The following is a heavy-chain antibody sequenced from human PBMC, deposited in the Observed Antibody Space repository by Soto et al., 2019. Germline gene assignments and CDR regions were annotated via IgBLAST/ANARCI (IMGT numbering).Heavy chain of an antibody. CDR1: GFTFSSYA. J-gene: IGHJ3*02. V-gene: IGHV3-30-3*01. Sequence: ESGGGVVQPGRSLRLSCAASGFTFSSYAMHWVRQAPGKGLEWVAVISYDGSNKYYADSVKGRFTISRDNSKNTLYLQMNSLRAEDTAVYYCARGGITMVRGVHDAFDIWGQGTMVTVSS. CDR3: ARGGITMVRGVHDAFDI. CDR2: ISYDGSNK. D-gene: IGHD3-10*01.